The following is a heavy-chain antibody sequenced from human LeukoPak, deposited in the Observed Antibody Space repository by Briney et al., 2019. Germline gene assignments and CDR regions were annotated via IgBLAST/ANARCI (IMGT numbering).Heavy chain of an antibody. D-gene: IGHD5-12*01. Sequence: ASAKVSCKASGYTFTGHYMHWVRQAPGQGLEWMGWINPNSGGTNYAQKFQGWVTMTRDTSISTAYMELSRLRSDDTAVYYCARGGYSGYDYYFDYWGQGTLVTVSS. V-gene: IGHV1-2*04. CDR3: ARGGYSGYDYYFDY. J-gene: IGHJ4*02. CDR2: INPNSGGT. CDR1: GYTFTGHY.